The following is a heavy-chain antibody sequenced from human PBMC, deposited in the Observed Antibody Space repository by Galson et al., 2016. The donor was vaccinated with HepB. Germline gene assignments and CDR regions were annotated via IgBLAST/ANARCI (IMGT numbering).Heavy chain of an antibody. J-gene: IGHJ3*02. D-gene: IGHD3-22*01. CDR1: GFTFSSYW. Sequence: SLRLSCAASGFTFSSYWMTWVRQAPGKGLEWVANIKQDGSEEYYVDSVKGRFTISRDNAKNSLYLQMNSLRAEDTAVYYCARALVSFYDSSGYYYVMPHDAFDIWGQGTVVTVSS. CDR2: IKQDGSEE. CDR3: ARALVSFYDSSGYYYVMPHDAFDI. V-gene: IGHV3-7*03.